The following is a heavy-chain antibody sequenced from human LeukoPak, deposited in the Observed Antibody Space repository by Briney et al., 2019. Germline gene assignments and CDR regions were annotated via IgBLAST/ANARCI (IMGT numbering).Heavy chain of an antibody. CDR2: INGGGGYT. D-gene: IGHD3-16*01. J-gene: IGHJ4*02. CDR1: GFTLSDYT. V-gene: IGHV3-23*01. CDR3: ARRFTYYFDY. Sequence: GGSLRLSCAASGFTLSDYTMNWVRQAPGKGLEWVSGINGGGGYTYYADSVKGRFTISRDNSKNTLYLQMNSLRAEDTALYFCARRFTYYFDYWGQGTLVTVSS.